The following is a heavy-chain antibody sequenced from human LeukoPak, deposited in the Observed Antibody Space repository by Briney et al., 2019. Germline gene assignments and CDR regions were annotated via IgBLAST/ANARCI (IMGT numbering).Heavy chain of an antibody. CDR3: ARSRRIQLWLRGIAFDI. V-gene: IGHV4-34*01. CDR2: INHSGST. D-gene: IGHD5-18*01. J-gene: IGHJ3*02. Sequence: SETLSLTCAVYGGSFSGYYWSWIRQPPGKGLEWIGEINHSGSTNYNPSLKSRVTISVDTSKNQFSLKLSSVTAADTAVYYCARSRRIQLWLRGIAFDIWGQGTMVTVSS. CDR1: GGSFSGYY.